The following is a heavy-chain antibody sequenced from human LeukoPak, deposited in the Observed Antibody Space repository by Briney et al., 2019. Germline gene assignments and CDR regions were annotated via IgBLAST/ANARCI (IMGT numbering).Heavy chain of an antibody. CDR1: GDSITSYY. CDR2: ISTSGIT. CDR3: ARGSRELYYFDY. D-gene: IGHD1-7*01. Sequence: SETLSLTCTVSGDSITSYYWSWIRQPAGKGLEWIGRISTSGITNYNPSLKSRVTISVDASKTQFSLKLNSVTAADTAVYYCARGSRELYYFDYWGQGTLVTVSS. J-gene: IGHJ4*02. V-gene: IGHV4-4*07.